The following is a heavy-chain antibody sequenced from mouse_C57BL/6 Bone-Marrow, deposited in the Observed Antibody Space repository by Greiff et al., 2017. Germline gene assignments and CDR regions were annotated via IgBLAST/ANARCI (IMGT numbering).Heavy chain of an antibody. CDR1: GYTFTDYY. CDR3: ARDGYFFDY. Sequence: EVQLQQSGPELVKPGASVKISCKASGYTFTDYYMNWVKQSHGKSLEWIGDINPNNGGTSYNQKFKGKATLTVDKSSSTAYMHLRSLTSEDSAVYYCARDGYFFDYWGQGTTLTVSS. CDR2: INPNNGGT. V-gene: IGHV1-26*01. D-gene: IGHD2-3*01. J-gene: IGHJ2*01.